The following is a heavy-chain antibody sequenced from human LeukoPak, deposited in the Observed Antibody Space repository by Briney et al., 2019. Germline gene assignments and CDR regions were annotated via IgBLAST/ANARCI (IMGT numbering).Heavy chain of an antibody. CDR3: AKDSSPTMIVPDAFDI. D-gene: IGHD3-22*01. V-gene: IGHV3-30*18. CDR2: ISYDGSNK. J-gene: IGHJ3*02. Sequence: GRSLRLSCAASGFTFSSYGMHWVRQAPGKGLEWVAVISYDGSNKYYADSVKGRFTISRDNSKNTLYLQMNSLRAEDTAVYYCAKDSSPTMIVPDAFDIGGQGTMVTVSS. CDR1: GFTFSSYG.